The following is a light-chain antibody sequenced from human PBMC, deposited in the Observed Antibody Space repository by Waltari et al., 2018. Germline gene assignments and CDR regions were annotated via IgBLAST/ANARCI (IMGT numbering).Light chain of an antibody. J-gene: IGKJ2*01. Sequence: DVVMTQSPLSLPVTLGQPASIPCRSSQGLIYSDGNARLSWFQQRPGQSPRRLIYRISNRDSGVPARFSGSGSGTDFTLTISRVEAEDVGVYYCMQGTHWPFTFGQGTKLEIK. CDR1: QGLIYSDGNAR. V-gene: IGKV2-30*01. CDR2: RIS. CDR3: MQGTHWPFT.